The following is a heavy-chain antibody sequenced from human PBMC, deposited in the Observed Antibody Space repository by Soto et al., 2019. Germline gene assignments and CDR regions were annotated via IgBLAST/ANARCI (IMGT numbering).Heavy chain of an antibody. CDR2: ISSSSSYI. CDR1: GFTFSSYS. J-gene: IGHJ4*02. Sequence: GGSLRLSCAASGFTFSSYSMNWVRQAPGKGLEWVSSISSSSSYIYYADSVKGRFTISRDNAKNSLYLQMNSLRAEDTAVYYSARDKSEQNGFDYWGQGTLVTVSS. D-gene: IGHD1-1*01. CDR3: ARDKSEQNGFDY. V-gene: IGHV3-21*01.